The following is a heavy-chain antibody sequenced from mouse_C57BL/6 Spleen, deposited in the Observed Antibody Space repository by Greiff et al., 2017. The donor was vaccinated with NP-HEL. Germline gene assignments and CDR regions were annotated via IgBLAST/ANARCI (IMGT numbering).Heavy chain of an antibody. CDR1: GFTFNTYA. CDR3: VRDGNYPRWNFDV. Sequence: EVQLVESGGGLVQPKGSLKLSCAASGFTFNTYAMHWVRQAPGKGVEWVARIRSKSSNDATYYADSVKDRFTISRDDSQSMLYLQMNNLKTEDTAMYYCVRDGNYPRWNFDVWGTGTTVTVSS. J-gene: IGHJ1*03. CDR2: IRSKSSNDAT. V-gene: IGHV10-3*01. D-gene: IGHD2-1*01.